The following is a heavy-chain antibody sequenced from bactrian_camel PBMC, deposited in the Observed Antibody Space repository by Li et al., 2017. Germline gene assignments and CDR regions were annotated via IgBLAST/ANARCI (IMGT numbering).Heavy chain of an antibody. J-gene: IGHJ4*01. CDR3: GAGSTIATLSLRQLGVTY. CDR2: VNSGDGST. D-gene: IGHD4*01. CDR1: GFTFSSYA. V-gene: IGHV3S31*01. Sequence: DVQLVESGGGLVQPGGSLTLSCAASGFTFSSYAMSWVRQAPGKGLEWVSTVNSGDGSTYYTDSVKGRFTISKDNAKNTLYLQMNSLKPDDTAMYYCGAGSTIATLSLRQLGVTYWGQGTQVTVS.